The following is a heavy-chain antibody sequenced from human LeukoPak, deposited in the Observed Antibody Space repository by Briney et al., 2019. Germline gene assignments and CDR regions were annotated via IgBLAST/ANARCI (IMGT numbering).Heavy chain of an antibody. CDR1: GFTFSSYA. V-gene: IGHV3-23*01. Sequence: PGGSLRLSCAASGFTFSSYAMSWVRQAPGKGLEWVSAISGSGGSTYYADSVKGRFTISRDNSKNTLYLQMNSLRAEDTAVYYCAKIGIQGSGYPLYYYGMDVWGQGTTVTVSS. J-gene: IGHJ6*02. D-gene: IGHD3-22*01. CDR3: AKIGIQGSGYPLYYYGMDV. CDR2: ISGSGGST.